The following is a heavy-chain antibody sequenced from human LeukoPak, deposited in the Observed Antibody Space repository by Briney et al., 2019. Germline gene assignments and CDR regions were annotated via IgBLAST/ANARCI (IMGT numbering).Heavy chain of an antibody. Sequence: GGSLRLSCAASGFTFRSSVMSWVRQAPGKGLEWVSSISSNGVNTYYPDSVKGRFTISRDNSKNTLYLQMNSLRVEDTAVYYCAKDRPCTACSPSDYWGQGILVTVSS. D-gene: IGHD2-15*01. V-gene: IGHV3-23*01. CDR3: AKDRPCTACSPSDY. CDR1: GFTFRSSV. J-gene: IGHJ4*02. CDR2: ISSNGVNT.